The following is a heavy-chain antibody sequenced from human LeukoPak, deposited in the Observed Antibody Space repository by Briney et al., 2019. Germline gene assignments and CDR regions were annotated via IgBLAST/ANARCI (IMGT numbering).Heavy chain of an antibody. V-gene: IGHV4-59*01. CDR2: IYYSGST. CDR3: ARDRIAVAGTDYYYYMDV. J-gene: IGHJ6*03. D-gene: IGHD6-19*01. CDR1: GGSISSYY. Sequence: SETLSLTCTVSGGSISSYYWSWIRQPPGKGLEGSGYIYYSGSTNYNPSLKSRVTISVDTSKNQFSLKLSSVTAADTAVYYCARDRIAVAGTDYYYYMDVWGKGTTVTVSS.